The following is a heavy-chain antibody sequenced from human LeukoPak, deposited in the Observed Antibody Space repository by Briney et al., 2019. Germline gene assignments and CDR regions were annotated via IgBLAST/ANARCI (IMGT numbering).Heavy chain of an antibody. CDR2: IVVGSGNT. J-gene: IGHJ4*02. Sequence: ASVKVSCKASGFTFTSSAMQWVRQARGQRLEWIGWIVVGSGNTNYAQKFQERVTITRDMSTSTAYMELSRLRSDDTAVYYCARTGYYDSSGYFNYWGQGTLVTVSS. CDR3: ARTGYYDSSGYFNY. V-gene: IGHV1-58*02. CDR1: GFTFTSSA. D-gene: IGHD3-22*01.